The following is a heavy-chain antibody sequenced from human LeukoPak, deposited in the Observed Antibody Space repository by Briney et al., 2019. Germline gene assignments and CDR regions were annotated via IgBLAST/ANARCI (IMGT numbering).Heavy chain of an antibody. CDR3: ARDSLHCSSTSCFYYYYYYYMDV. J-gene: IGHJ6*03. CDR2: ISYDGSNK. CDR1: GFTFSSYA. V-gene: IGHV3-30-3*01. Sequence: PGRSLRLSCAASGFTFSSYAMHWVRQAPGKGLEWVAVISYDGSNKYYADCVKGRFTISRDNSKNTLYLQMNSLRAEDTAVYYCARDSLHCSSTSCFYYYYYYYMDVWGKGTTVTVSS. D-gene: IGHD2-2*01.